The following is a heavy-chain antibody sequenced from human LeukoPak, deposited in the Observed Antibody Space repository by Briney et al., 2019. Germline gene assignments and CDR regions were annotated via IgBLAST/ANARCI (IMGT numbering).Heavy chain of an antibody. V-gene: IGHV3-30*05. CDR1: GFTFSSYG. CDR2: ISYDGGNK. Sequence: GGSLRLSCAASGFTFSSYGMHWVRQAPGRGLEWVAIISYDGGNKYYADSVKGRFTISRDKSKNTLYLQMNSLRAEGTAVYYCARDPSLRTTLDYWGQGTLVTVSS. CDR3: ARDPSLRTTLDY. J-gene: IGHJ4*02. D-gene: IGHD1-1*01.